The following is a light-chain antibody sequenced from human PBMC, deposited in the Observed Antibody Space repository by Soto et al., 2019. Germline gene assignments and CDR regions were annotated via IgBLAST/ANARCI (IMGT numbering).Light chain of an antibody. Sequence: QSVLTQPPSVSGAAGRRVTISCTGGSSNIGAGYDVHWYQQLPGTAPKLLIYGNSNRPSGVPDRFSGSKSGTSASLAITGLQAEDEAHYYCQSYDSSLSVYVFGTGTKVTV. CDR2: GNS. CDR3: QSYDSSLSVYV. J-gene: IGLJ1*01. V-gene: IGLV1-40*01. CDR1: SSNIGAGYD.